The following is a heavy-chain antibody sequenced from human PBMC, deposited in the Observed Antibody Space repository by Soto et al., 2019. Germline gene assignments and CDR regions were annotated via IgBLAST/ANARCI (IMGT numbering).Heavy chain of an antibody. CDR1: GFTFSSYA. Sequence: GGSLRLSCAASGFTFSSYAMSWVRQAPGKGLEWVSAISGGGGSTYYADSVKGRFTISRDNSKNTLYLQMNSLRAEDTAVYYCAKIAYYDILSGPRKYTWFDPWGQGTLVTVSS. V-gene: IGHV3-23*01. D-gene: IGHD3-9*01. CDR3: AKIAYYDILSGPRKYTWFDP. J-gene: IGHJ5*02. CDR2: ISGGGGST.